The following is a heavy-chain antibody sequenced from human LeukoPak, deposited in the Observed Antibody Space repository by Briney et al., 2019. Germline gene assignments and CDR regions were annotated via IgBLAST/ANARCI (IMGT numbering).Heavy chain of an antibody. J-gene: IGHJ5*02. CDR2: IIPIFGTA. Sequence: GASVKVSCKASGGTFSSYAISWVRQAPGQGLEWMGRIIPIFGTANYAQKFQGRVTITTDESTSTAYMELSSLRSEDTAVYYCARDPLYCSGGSCHNWFDPWGQGTLVTVSP. D-gene: IGHD2-15*01. V-gene: IGHV1-69*05. CDR1: GGTFSSYA. CDR3: ARDPLYCSGGSCHNWFDP.